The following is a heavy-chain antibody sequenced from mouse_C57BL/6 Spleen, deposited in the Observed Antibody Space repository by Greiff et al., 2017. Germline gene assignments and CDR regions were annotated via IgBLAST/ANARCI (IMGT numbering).Heavy chain of an antibody. D-gene: IGHD1-1*01. CDR2: ISYDGSN. CDR3: ARDYGSSPYWYFDV. CDR1: GYSITSGYY. V-gene: IGHV3-6*01. J-gene: IGHJ1*03. Sequence: ESGPGLVKPSQSLSLTCSVTGYSITSGYYWNWIRQFPGNKLEWMGYISYDGSNNYNPSLKNRISITRDTSKNQFFLKLNSVTTEDTATYYCARDYGSSPYWYFDVWGTGTTVTVSS.